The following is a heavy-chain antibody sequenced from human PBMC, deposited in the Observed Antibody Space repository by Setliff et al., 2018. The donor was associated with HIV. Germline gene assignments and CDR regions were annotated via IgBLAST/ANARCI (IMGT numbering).Heavy chain of an antibody. CDR1: GYTFTSYY. D-gene: IGHD4-17*01. CDR2: INPSGGST. J-gene: IGHJ4*02. V-gene: IGHV1-46*03. Sequence: ASVKVSCKASGYTFTSYYMHWVRQAPGQGLEWMGIINPSGGSTNYAQKFQGRVTMTRDTSTSTVYMELSSLRSEDTAVYYCASGFRATVPDYWGQGTLVTVSS. CDR3: ASGFRATVPDY.